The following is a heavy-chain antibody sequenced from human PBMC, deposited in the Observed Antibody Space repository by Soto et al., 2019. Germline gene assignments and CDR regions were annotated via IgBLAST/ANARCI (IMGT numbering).Heavy chain of an antibody. CDR2: IYYRGST. Sequence: QVQLQESGPGLVKPSQTLSLTCTVSGASVNSADYYWSWIRQPPGKGLEWIGDIYYRGSTKYSASLKSRLTISLDTSKNQFSLTLTSVTAADTAVYYCARDTEPTSGGIDLWGQGTLVTVSS. J-gene: IGHJ4*02. CDR1: GASVNSADYY. D-gene: IGHD1-26*01. CDR3: ARDTEPTSGGIDL. V-gene: IGHV4-30-4*08.